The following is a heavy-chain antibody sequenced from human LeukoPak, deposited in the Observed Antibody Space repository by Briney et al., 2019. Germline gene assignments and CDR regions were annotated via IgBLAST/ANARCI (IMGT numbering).Heavy chain of an antibody. CDR1: GYTFTGYY. D-gene: IGHD3-9*01. CDR3: ARSPHILTGENFDY. CDR2: INLNSGGT. Sequence: ASVKVSCKASGYTFTGYYMHWVRQAPGQGLEWMGWINLNSGGTNYPQKFQDRVTMTRDTSISTAYMELSRLRSNDTAVYYCARSPHILTGENFDYWGQGTLVTASS. V-gene: IGHV1-2*02. J-gene: IGHJ4*02.